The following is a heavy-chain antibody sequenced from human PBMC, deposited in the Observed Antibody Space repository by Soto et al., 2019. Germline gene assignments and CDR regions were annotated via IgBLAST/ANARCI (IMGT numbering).Heavy chain of an antibody. D-gene: IGHD1-26*01. CDR2: IPSDGRDV. Sequence: GGSLRLSCEASGFNFRDFWMHWVRQPPGKGPEWVSNIPSDGRDVSYADSVRGRFTISRDDARNSLYLQMSALRVEDTAIYYCTRDDSGLGIDYWGQGTQVTVSS. J-gene: IGHJ4*02. CDR1: GFNFRDFW. CDR3: TRDDSGLGIDY. V-gene: IGHV3-74*01.